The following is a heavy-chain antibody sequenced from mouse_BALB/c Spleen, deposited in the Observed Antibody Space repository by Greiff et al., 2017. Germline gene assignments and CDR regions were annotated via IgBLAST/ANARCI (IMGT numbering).Heavy chain of an antibody. CDR1: GYSITSDYA. CDR3: ARRLESWFAD. D-gene: IGHD1-2*01. V-gene: IGHV3-2*02. Sequence: EVKLLESGPGLVKPSQSLSLTCTVTGYSITSDYAWNWIRQFPGNKLEWMGYISYSGSTSYNPSLKSRISITRDTSKNQFFLQLNSVTTEDTATDYCARRLESWFADWGQGTLVTVSA. CDR2: ISYSGST. J-gene: IGHJ3*01.